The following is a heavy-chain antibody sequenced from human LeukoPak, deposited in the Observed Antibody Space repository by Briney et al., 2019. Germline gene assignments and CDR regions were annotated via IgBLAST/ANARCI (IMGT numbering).Heavy chain of an antibody. V-gene: IGHV1-18*04. J-gene: IGHJ4*02. CDR2: ISAYNGNT. Sequence: GASVKVSCKASGYTFTGYYMHWVRQAPGQGLEWMGWISAYNGNTNYAQKLQGRVTMTTDTSTSTAYMELRSLRSDDTAVYYCARESQYCSSTSCHFDYWGQGTLVTVSS. CDR1: GYTFTGYY. D-gene: IGHD2-2*01. CDR3: ARESQYCSSTSCHFDY.